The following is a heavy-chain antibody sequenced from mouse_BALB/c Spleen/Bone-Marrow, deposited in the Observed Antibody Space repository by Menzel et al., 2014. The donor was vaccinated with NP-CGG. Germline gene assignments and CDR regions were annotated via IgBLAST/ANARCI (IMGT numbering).Heavy chain of an antibody. V-gene: IGHV5-9-1*01. D-gene: IGHD2-1*01. CDR1: GFTFSSYA. CDR2: ISSGGSYT. CDR3: ARDYGNYGFAY. J-gene: IGHJ3*01. Sequence: EVKLVESGGGFVKPGGSLKLSCAASGFTFSSYAMSWVRQTPEKRLEWVATISSGGSYTYYPDSVKGRFTISRDNAKNTLYLQMSSLRSEDTAMYYCARDYGNYGFAYWGQGTLVTVSA.